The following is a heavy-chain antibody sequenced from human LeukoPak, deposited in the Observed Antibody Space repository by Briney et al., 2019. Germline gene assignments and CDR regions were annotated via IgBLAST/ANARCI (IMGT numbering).Heavy chain of an antibody. D-gene: IGHD6-13*01. CDR2: ISGSGGAT. J-gene: IGHJ6*03. CDR3: ARAEGSSWYRALYYYYYMDV. CDR1: GFTFNTYG. Sequence: GGSLRLSCAASGFTFNTYGMSWVRQAPGKGLEWVSGISGSGGATYYADPVKGRFTISRDDPHNTLYLQMNSLRAEDTAVYYCARAEGSSWYRALYYYYYMDVWGKGTTVTVSS. V-gene: IGHV3-23*01.